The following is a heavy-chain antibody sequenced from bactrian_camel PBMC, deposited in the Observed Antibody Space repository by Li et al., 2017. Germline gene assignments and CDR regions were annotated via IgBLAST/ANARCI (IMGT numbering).Heavy chain of an antibody. D-gene: IGHD1*01. CDR1: GNRRRSSNC. J-gene: IGHJ4*01. CDR2: IYLGSGPS. V-gene: IGHV3S54*01. Sequence: HVQLVESGGGSVQAGGSLRPSCTTSGNRRRSSNCMAWFRQAPGKEREGVAAIYLGSGPSTYSPSVKGRFTISVDNAKRTSYLQMDSLKPEDTAMYFCAARSVCLDLLTAIPHSRWVGQGTQVTVS.